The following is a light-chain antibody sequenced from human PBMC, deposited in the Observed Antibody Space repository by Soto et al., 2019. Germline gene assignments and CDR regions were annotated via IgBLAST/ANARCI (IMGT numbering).Light chain of an antibody. Sequence: QSVLTQPPSVSAAPGQRVTISCSGSSSNIGNNYVSWYQQFPGTAPKLLICENNRRPSGIPDRFSGSKSGTSATLGITGLQTGDEADYYCGAWDLSLNCGVFGGGTKLTVL. CDR3: GAWDLSLNCGV. CDR1: SSNIGNNY. CDR2: ENN. V-gene: IGLV1-51*02. J-gene: IGLJ3*02.